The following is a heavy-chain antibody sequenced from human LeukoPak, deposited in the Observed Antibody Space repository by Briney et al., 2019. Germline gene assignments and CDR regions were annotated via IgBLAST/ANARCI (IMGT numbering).Heavy chain of an antibody. Sequence: ASVKVSCEASGGTFSSYAISWVRQAPGQGLEWMGRIIPILGIANYAQKFQGRVTITADKSTSTAYMELSSLRSEDTAVYYCAKDFRVSYWGQGTLVTVSS. CDR3: AKDFRVSY. CDR2: IIPILGIA. CDR1: GGTFSSYA. J-gene: IGHJ4*02. V-gene: IGHV1-69*04.